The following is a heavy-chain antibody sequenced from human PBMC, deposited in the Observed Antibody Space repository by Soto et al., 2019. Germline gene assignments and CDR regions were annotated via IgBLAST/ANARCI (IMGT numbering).Heavy chain of an antibody. CDR3: ARVIRGAYYNSPLDT. D-gene: IGHD3-10*01. CDR2: INPYSGGA. Sequence: QVQLLQSGAEVKKPGASVKVSCKASGYTFTGYFMHWVRQAPGQGLEWMGWINPYSGGADYAQSFQGRVPMTRDTSISTVYMELSRLSFDDTAVYYCARVIRGAYYNSPLDTWGQGTVVTVSS. CDR1: GYTFTGYF. V-gene: IGHV1-2*02. J-gene: IGHJ5*02.